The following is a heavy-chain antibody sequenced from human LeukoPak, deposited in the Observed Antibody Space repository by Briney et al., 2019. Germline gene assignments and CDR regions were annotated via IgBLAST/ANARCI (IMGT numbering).Heavy chain of an antibody. V-gene: IGHV1-2*02. CDR1: GYTFTNDG. CDR2: INPNGGGS. Sequence: DSVKVSCKASGYTFTNDGVSWVRQAPGQGLEWVGWINPNGGGSKYAQKFGGRVTMTRDMSTTTAYMELSGLTSEDTAVYYCAREDRRYTPDYWGQGTLVTVSS. J-gene: IGHJ4*02. CDR3: AREDRRYTPDY. D-gene: IGHD2-2*02.